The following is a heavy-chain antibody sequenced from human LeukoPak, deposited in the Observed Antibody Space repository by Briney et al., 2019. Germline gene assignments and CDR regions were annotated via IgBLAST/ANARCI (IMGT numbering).Heavy chain of an antibody. CDR3: ARPGIRRFLHYHMDV. CDR2: IYYSGST. CDR1: GGSISSSSYY. D-gene: IGHD3-3*01. Sequence: PSETLSLTCTVSGGSISSSSYYWGWIRQPPGKGLEWIGSIYYSGSTYYNPSLKSRVTIAVDTSKNQFSLKLSSVTAADTAVYYCARPGIRRFLHYHMDVWGKGTTVTVSS. J-gene: IGHJ6*03. V-gene: IGHV4-39*01.